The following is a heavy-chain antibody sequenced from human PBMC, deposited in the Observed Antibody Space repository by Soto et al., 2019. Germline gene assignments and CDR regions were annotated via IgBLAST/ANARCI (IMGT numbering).Heavy chain of an antibody. CDR3: ARDLASGGN. J-gene: IGHJ4*02. D-gene: IGHD6-13*01. V-gene: IGHV3-48*03. CDR1: GFTFSTYP. Sequence: EVQLVESGGGLIQPGGSLRLSCSASGFTFSTYPMKWVRQAPRKGLEWVSYISESSGTRYYADSVKGRFTISRDNAKNSLYLQMNTLRVEDTAVYYCARDLASGGNWGQGTLVTVSS. CDR2: ISESSGTR.